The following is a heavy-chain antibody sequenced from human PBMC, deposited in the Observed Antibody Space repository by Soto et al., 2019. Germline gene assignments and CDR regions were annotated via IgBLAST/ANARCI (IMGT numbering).Heavy chain of an antibody. Sequence: SGPTLVKPTQTLTLTCTFSGFSLSTSGMCVSWIRQPPGKALEWLARIDWDDDKYYSTSLKTRLTISKDTSKNQVVLTMTNMDPVDTATYYCARIRRDVVVPAAIDYYYYYMDVWGKGTTVTVSS. J-gene: IGHJ6*03. CDR2: IDWDDDK. CDR1: GFSLSTSGMC. CDR3: ARIRRDVVVPAAIDYYYYYMDV. D-gene: IGHD2-2*01. V-gene: IGHV2-70*11.